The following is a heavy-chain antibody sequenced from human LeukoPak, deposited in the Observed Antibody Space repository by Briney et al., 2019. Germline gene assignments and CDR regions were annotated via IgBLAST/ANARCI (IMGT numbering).Heavy chain of an antibody. D-gene: IGHD3-3*01. CDR2: IYYSGST. CDR3: ARGRELGTYYDFWSGYYRGAWFDP. V-gene: IGHV4-39*07. Sequence: SETLSLTCTVSGGSISSSYYYWGWIRQPPGKGLEWIGSIYYSGSTYYNPSLKSRVTISVDTSKNQFSLKLSSVTAADTAVYYCARGRELGTYYDFWSGYYRGAWFDPWGQGTLVTVSS. J-gene: IGHJ5*02. CDR1: GGSISSSYYY.